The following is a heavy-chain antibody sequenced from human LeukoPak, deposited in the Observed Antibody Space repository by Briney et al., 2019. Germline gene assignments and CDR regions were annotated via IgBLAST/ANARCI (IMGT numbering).Heavy chain of an antibody. CDR1: GGSFSGYY. CDR2: INHSGST. V-gene: IGHV4-34*01. J-gene: IGHJ5*02. Sequence: SETLSLTCAVYGGSFSGYYWSWIRQPPGKGLEWIGEINHSGSTNYNPSLKSRVIISVDTSKNQFSLKLSSVTAADTAVYYCARRGVYGSGSRGFDPWGQGTLVTVSS. D-gene: IGHD3-10*01. CDR3: ARRGVYGSGSRGFDP.